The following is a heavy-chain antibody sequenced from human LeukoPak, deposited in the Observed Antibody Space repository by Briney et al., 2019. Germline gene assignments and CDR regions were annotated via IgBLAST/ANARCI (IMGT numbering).Heavy chain of an antibody. V-gene: IGHV3-64*04. D-gene: IGHD3-10*01. CDR2: ISSNGGST. CDR1: GFTFSSYA. CDR3: AGTEVRGRIYYYYGMDV. J-gene: IGHJ6*02. Sequence: GGSLRLSCSASGFTFSSYAMHWVRQAPGKGLEYVSAISSNGGSTYYADSVKGRFTISRDNSKNTLYLQMNSLRAEDTAVYYCAGTEVRGRIYYYYGMDVWGQGTTVTVSS.